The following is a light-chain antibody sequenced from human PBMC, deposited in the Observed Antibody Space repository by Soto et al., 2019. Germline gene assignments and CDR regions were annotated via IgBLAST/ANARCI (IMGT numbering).Light chain of an antibody. V-gene: IGKV1-9*01. CDR1: RGISSY. CDR3: QQLNSYLIT. CDR2: AAS. Sequence: TKVALNRSVVCAAGGERGTMSCRASRGISSYLAWYQQKPGKAPKLLIYAASTLHTGVPSRFSGSGSGTEYTFAFSSLQPEDFASYSCQQLNSYLITIGQGTRLEIK. J-gene: IGKJ5*01.